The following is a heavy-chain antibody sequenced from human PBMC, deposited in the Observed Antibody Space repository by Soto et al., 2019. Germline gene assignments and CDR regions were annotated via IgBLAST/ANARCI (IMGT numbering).Heavy chain of an antibody. J-gene: IGHJ4*02. CDR1: GFTFDDYA. V-gene: IGHV3-9*01. Sequence: EVQLVESGGGLVQPGRSLRLSCAASGFTFDDYAMHWVRRVPGKGLEWVSSISWNSNIIGYADSVKGRFTISRDKAKNSLYLQMNSLRPEDTALYYWGKGGPDGFCSGSRCYFDYWGQGTLVTVSS. D-gene: IGHD2-15*01. CDR2: ISWNSNII. CDR3: GKGGPDGFCSGSRCYFDY.